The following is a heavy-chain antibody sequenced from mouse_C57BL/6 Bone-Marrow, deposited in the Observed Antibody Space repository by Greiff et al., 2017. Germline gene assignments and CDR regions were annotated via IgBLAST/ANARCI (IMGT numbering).Heavy chain of an antibody. CDR2: IDPENGDT. CDR3: TTGGYYAMDY. CDR1: GFNIKDDY. Sequence: VQLKESGAELVRPGASVKLSCTASGFNIKDDYMHWVKQRPEQGLERIGWIDPENGDTEYASKFQGKATITADTSSNTAYLQLSSLTSEDTAVYYCTTGGYYAMDYWGQGTSVTVSS. J-gene: IGHJ4*01. V-gene: IGHV14-4*01.